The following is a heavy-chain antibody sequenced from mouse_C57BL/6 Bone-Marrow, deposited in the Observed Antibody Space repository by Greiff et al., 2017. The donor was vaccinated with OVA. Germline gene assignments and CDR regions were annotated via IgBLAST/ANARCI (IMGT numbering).Heavy chain of an antibody. CDR3: ARPYYDYIYAMDY. J-gene: IGHJ4*01. D-gene: IGHD2-4*01. CDR1: GYAFSSSW. Sequence: VKLMESGPELVKPGASVKISCKASGYAFSSSWMNWVKQRPGKGLEWIGRIYPGDGDTNYNGKFKGKATLTADKSSSTAYMQLSSLTSEDSAVYFCARPYYDYIYAMDYWGQGTSVTVSS. V-gene: IGHV1-82*01. CDR2: IYPGDGDT.